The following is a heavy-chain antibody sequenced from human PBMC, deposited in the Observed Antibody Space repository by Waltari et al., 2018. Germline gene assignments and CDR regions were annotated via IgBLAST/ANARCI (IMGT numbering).Heavy chain of an antibody. J-gene: IGHJ4*02. V-gene: IGHV1-18*01. CDR2: ISAYNGNT. CDR1: GYTFTSYG. Sequence: QVQLVQSGAEVKKPGASVKVSCKASGYTFTSYGISWVRPAPGPGLEWMGWISAYNGNTNYAQKLQGRVTMTTDTSTSTAYMELRSLRSDDTAVYYCARDTWGGTIFGVVTIRFDYWGQGTLVTVSS. D-gene: IGHD3-3*01. CDR3: ARDTWGGTIFGVVTIRFDY.